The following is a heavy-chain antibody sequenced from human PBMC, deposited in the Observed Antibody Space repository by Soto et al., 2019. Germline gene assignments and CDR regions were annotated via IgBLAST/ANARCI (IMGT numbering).Heavy chain of an antibody. D-gene: IGHD3-10*01. V-gene: IGHV1-18*01. CDR3: ARDXXSYALDY. CDR1: GYTFTSYG. J-gene: IGHJ4*02. CDR2: ISAYNGNT. Sequence: QVQLVQSGAEVKKPGASVKVSCKASGYTFTSYGISWVRXXXXXGLEWMGWISAYNGNTNYAQKLQGRVTMTTDTXXSXXXXXXXXXXXXXXAVYYCARDXXSYALDYWGQGTLVTVSS.